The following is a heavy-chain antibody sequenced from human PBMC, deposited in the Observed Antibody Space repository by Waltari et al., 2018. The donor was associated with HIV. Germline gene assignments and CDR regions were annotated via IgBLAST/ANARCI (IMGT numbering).Heavy chain of an antibody. D-gene: IGHD3-10*01. Sequence: QLQLQESGPGLVKPSETLSLTCTVSGVRIRSNSYYWGGIRKSPGKGLEWIGSIFYSGSPYYNSFFKSRLTMSVDTSKNEFSMKLRSVTDADTGIYYCARHDRDLDYGSGTYRYNYFDAWGPGTVVTVSS. J-gene: IGHJ5*02. CDR1: GVRIRSNSYY. CDR3: ARHDRDLDYGSGTYRYNYFDA. V-gene: IGHV4-39*01. CDR2: IFYSGSP.